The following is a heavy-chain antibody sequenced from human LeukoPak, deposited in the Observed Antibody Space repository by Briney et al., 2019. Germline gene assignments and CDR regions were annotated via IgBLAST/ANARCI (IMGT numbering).Heavy chain of an antibody. Sequence: GASVKVSCKASGYTFTGYYMHWVRQAPGQGLEWMGWINPNSGGTNYAQKFQGRVTMTTDTFTSIAYMELRSLRSDDTAMYHCARDTDTGNYYGSGSYYSPPGYWGQGTLVTVSS. CDR2: INPNSGGT. D-gene: IGHD3-10*01. J-gene: IGHJ4*02. CDR1: GYTFTGYY. CDR3: ARDTDTGNYYGSGSYYSPPGY. V-gene: IGHV1-2*02.